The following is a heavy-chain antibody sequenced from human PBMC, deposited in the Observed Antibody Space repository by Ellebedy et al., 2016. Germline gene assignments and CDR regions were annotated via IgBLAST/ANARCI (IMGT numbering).Heavy chain of an antibody. V-gene: IGHV5-51*01. CDR2: IYPGDSDT. D-gene: IGHD2/OR15-2a*01. J-gene: IGHJ4*02. CDR3: ARCLGRVDPPTCFLLN. CDR1: GYSFTNYW. Sequence: GESLKISXKGSGYSFTNYWIGWVRQMPGKGLEWMGIIYPGDSDTRYSPSFQGQVTISADKSISTAYLQWSSLKASDTAMYYCARCLGRVDPPTCFLLNWGQGTLVTVSS.